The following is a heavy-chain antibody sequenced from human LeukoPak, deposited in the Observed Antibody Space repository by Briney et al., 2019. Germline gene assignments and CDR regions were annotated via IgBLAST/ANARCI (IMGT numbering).Heavy chain of an antibody. CDR3: AKATYDFWSSYDY. D-gene: IGHD3-3*01. V-gene: IGHV3-23*01. Sequence: PGGSLRLSCAASGVTFSSYAMSWVRQAPGKGLEWVAAISDSGGSTYYADSVKGRFTISRENSKNTLYLQMNSLRAEDTAVYFWAKATYDFWSSYDYWGQGTLVTVSS. CDR2: ISDSGGST. J-gene: IGHJ4*02. CDR1: GVTFSSYA.